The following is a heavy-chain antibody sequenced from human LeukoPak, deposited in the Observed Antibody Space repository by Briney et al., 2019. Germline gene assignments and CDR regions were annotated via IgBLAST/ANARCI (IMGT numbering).Heavy chain of an antibody. CDR2: VSGSGAHT. V-gene: IGHV3-23*01. J-gene: IGHJ4*02. D-gene: IGHD6-13*01. CDR3: AKLNKGSSSWDY. CDR1: GFTFSSYA. Sequence: GGSLRLSCAASGFTFSSYAMTWVRQAPGKGLQWVSAVSGSGAHTYYADSVKGRFTISRDNSKNTLFLQMNSLRAEDTAVYYCAKLNKGSSSWDYWGQGTLVTVSS.